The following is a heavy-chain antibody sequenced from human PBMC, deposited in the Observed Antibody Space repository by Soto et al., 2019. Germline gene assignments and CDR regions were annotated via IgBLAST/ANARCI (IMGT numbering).Heavy chain of an antibody. CDR1: GFTFSNYA. J-gene: IGHJ4*02. Sequence: PGGSLRLSCAASGFTFSNYAMTWVRQAPGKGLGWVSLISADGDSTYYADSVKGRFTFSRDNSDNTVSLQMNSLRGEDTAIYYCAKGKLDHCDHWSLGTLVTVSS. CDR3: AKGKLDHCDH. CDR2: ISADGDST. V-gene: IGHV3-23*01. D-gene: IGHD6-13*01.